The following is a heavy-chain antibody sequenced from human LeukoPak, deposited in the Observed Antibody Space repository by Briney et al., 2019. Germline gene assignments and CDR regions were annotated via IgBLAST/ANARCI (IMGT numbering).Heavy chain of an antibody. D-gene: IGHD3-10*01. Sequence: SETLSLTCAVYGGSFSGYYWSWIRQPPGKGLEWIGEINHSGSTNYNPSLKSRVTISVDTSKNQFSLKLSSVTAADTAVYYCASLHYGSGRYYFVYWGQGTLVTVSS. CDR1: GGSFSGYY. J-gene: IGHJ4*02. CDR3: ASLHYGSGRYYFVY. CDR2: INHSGST. V-gene: IGHV4-34*01.